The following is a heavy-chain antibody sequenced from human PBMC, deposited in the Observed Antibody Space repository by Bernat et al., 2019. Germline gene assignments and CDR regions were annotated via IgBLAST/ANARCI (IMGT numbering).Heavy chain of an antibody. D-gene: IGHD3-10*01. V-gene: IGHV3-11*06. J-gene: IGHJ4*02. CDR2: ISSSSTYT. CDR1: GFTFSDYS. CDR3: ARGYASGSYIDY. Sequence: QVQLVESGGGLVKPGGSLRLSCAASGFTFSDYSMTWIRQAPGKGLEWVSYISSSSTYTNYADSVNGRFTISRDNAKNSLYLQMNSLRAEDTAVYYWARGYASGSYIDYWGQGTLVTVSS.